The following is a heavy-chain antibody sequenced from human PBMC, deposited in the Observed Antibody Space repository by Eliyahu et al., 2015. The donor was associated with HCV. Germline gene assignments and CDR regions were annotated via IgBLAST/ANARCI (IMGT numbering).Heavy chain of an antibody. Sequence: EVQLVESGGGLVQPGGSLRLSCAASGFTLSSSWMNWVRQAPGKGLEWVANLKHGGNQEFYVDSVKGRFTISRDTAKNSLYLQMNSLRAEDTAVYYCARGNKFDDWGQGTLVTVSS. CDR2: LKHGGNQE. D-gene: IGHD1/OR15-1a*01. J-gene: IGHJ4*02. CDR1: GFTLSSSW. V-gene: IGHV3-7*01. CDR3: ARGNKFDD.